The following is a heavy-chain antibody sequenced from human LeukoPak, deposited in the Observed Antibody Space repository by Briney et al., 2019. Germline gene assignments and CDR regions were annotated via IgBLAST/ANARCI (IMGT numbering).Heavy chain of an antibody. CDR2: IGGSGGST. D-gene: IGHD3-22*01. CDR1: GFTFSSYA. Sequence: GGSLRLSCAASGFTFSSYAMSWVRQAPGKGLEWVSAIGGSGGSTYYADSVKGRFTISRDNSKNTLYLQMNSLRAEDTAVYYCAKGAYYYDSSGYYLFDYWGQGTLVTVSS. V-gene: IGHV3-23*01. J-gene: IGHJ4*02. CDR3: AKGAYYYDSSGYYLFDY.